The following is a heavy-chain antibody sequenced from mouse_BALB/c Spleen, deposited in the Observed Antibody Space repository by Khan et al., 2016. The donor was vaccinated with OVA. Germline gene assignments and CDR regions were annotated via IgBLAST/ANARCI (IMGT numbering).Heavy chain of an antibody. J-gene: IGHJ3*01. CDR2: IDPSDSKT. D-gene: IGHD2-10*02. CDR3: ARGGYGTSFAF. Sequence: QVQLQQSGAELVRPGASVKLSCKASGYTFTSYWMNWVKQRPGQGLEWIGMIDPSDSKTHYNQMFKDKATLPVDKSSSTAYMQLSSLTSEDSAVYCCARGGYGTSFAFWGQGTLVTVSA. V-gene: IGHV1-61*01. CDR1: GYTFTSYW.